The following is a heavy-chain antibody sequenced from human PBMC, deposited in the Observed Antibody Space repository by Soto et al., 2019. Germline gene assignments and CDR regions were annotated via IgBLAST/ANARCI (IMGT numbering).Heavy chain of an antibody. V-gene: IGHV3-21*01. D-gene: IGHD3-10*01. J-gene: IGHJ5*01. CDR1: GFTFSTYT. CDR2: ISSGSSYI. Sequence: GGSLRLSCAASGFTFSTYTMNWVRQAPGKGLEWISSISSGSSYIYYAGSVKGRFTISRDNTKNSLFLHMNSLRADDTAVYYWARDILSGGAYPDSWGQGTKVTVSS. CDR3: ARDILSGGAYPDS.